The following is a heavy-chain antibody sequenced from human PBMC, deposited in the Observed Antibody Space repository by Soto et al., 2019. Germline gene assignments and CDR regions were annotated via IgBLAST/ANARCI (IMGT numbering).Heavy chain of an antibody. CDR3: ARERAAADFWSGRGAFDI. CDR1: GGSISSYY. Sequence: SETLSLTCTVSGGSISSYYWSWIRQPPGKGLEWIGYIYYSGSTNYNPSLKSRVTISVDTSKNQFSLKLSSVTAADTAVYYCARERAAADFWSGRGAFDIWGQGTMVTVSS. D-gene: IGHD3-3*01. V-gene: IGHV4-59*01. CDR2: IYYSGST. J-gene: IGHJ3*02.